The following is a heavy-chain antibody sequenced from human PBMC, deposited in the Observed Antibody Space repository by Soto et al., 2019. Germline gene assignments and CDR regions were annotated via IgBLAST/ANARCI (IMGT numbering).Heavy chain of an antibody. D-gene: IGHD6-19*01. CDR1: EFTFSSNA. J-gene: IGHJ4*02. CDR2: ISGSGGST. V-gene: IGHV3-23*01. CDR3: ARRSSGWYFDY. Sequence: EVQLLESGGGLVQPGGSLRLSCAASEFTFSSNAMSWVRQAPGKGLEWVSAISGSGGSTYYADSVKGRFTISRDNSKNTLYLQVNSLRAEDTAVYYCARRSSGWYFDYWGQGTLVTVSS.